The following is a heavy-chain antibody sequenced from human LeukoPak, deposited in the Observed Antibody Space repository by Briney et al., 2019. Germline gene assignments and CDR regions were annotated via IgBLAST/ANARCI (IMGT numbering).Heavy chain of an antibody. CDR1: GGSFSGYY. D-gene: IGHD3-22*01. CDR3: ARVGDSRVYYFDY. Sequence: SETLSLTCAVYGGSFSGYYWSWIRQPPGKGLEWIGEINHSGSTNYNPSLMSRVTISVDTSKNQFSLKLSSVTAADTAVYYCARVGDSRVYYFDYWGQGTLVTVSS. CDR2: INHSGST. V-gene: IGHV4-34*01. J-gene: IGHJ4*02.